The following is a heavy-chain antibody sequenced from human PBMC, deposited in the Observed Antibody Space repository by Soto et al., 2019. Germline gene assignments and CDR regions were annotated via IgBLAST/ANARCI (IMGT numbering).Heavy chain of an antibody. Sequence: GGSLRLSCAASGFTFISYSMNWVRQAPGKGLEWVSAISGSGGSTYYADSVKGRFTISRDNSKNTLYLQMNSLRAEDTAVYYCAKELGYCSSTSCSPAHDYWGQGTLVTVSS. J-gene: IGHJ4*02. CDR1: GFTFISYS. V-gene: IGHV3-23*01. CDR2: ISGSGGST. CDR3: AKELGYCSSTSCSPAHDY. D-gene: IGHD2-2*01.